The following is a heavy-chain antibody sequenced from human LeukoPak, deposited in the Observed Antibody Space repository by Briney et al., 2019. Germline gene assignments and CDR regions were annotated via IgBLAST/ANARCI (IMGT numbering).Heavy chain of an antibody. D-gene: IGHD3-22*01. V-gene: IGHV3-23*01. CDR2: ISGGGDRT. CDR3: AKDRYHDSTGYYGPGSAFDY. J-gene: IGHJ4*02. Sequence: PGGSLRLSCAASGFTFSGYAMSWVRQAPGKGLEWVSAISGGGDRTFYADSEKGRFTISRDNSKKMLFLQLNSLRDDDTAVYYCAKDRYHDSTGYYGPGSAFDYWGQGTLVTVSS. CDR1: GFTFSGYA.